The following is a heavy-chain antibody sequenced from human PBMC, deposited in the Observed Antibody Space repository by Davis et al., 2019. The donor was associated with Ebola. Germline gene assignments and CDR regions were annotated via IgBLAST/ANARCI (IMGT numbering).Heavy chain of an antibody. CDR1: GFTFSSYG. J-gene: IGHJ6*02. V-gene: IGHV3-30*03. Sequence: PGGSLRLSCAASGFTFSSYGMHWVRQAPGKGLAWVAVISYDGSNKYYADSVKGRFTISRDNSKNTLYLQMNSLRAEDTAVYYRARDLWFGELFIYYYYGMDVWGQGTTVTVSS. CDR2: ISYDGSNK. CDR3: ARDLWFGELFIYYYYGMDV. D-gene: IGHD3-10*01.